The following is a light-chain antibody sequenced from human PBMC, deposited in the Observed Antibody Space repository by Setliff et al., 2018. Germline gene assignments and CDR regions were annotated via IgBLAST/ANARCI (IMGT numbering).Light chain of an antibody. Sequence: QSVLTQPASVSGSPGQSITISCTGSSSDVGRYMYVSWYQQHPGKAPKLVIYDVSNRPSGVSDRFSGSKSGITASLTISGLQAEDEADYYCSSYTSIGTLIVFGGGTKGTVL. J-gene: IGLJ2*01. CDR1: SSDVGRYMY. V-gene: IGLV2-14*03. CDR3: SSYTSIGTLIV. CDR2: DVS.